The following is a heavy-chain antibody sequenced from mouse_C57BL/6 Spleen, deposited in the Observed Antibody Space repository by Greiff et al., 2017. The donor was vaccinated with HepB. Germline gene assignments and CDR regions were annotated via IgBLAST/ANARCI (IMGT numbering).Heavy chain of an antibody. J-gene: IGHJ4*01. CDR3: AYGSSSYYAMDY. Sequence: EVQLQQSGGGLVKPGGSLILSCAASGFTFSSYAMSWVRQTPEKRLEWVATISDGGSYTYYPDNVKGRFTISRDNAKNILYLQMSHLKSEDTAMYYCAYGSSSYYAMDYWGQGTSVTVSS. CDR2: ISDGGSYT. CDR1: GFTFSSYA. D-gene: IGHD1-1*01. V-gene: IGHV5-4*01.